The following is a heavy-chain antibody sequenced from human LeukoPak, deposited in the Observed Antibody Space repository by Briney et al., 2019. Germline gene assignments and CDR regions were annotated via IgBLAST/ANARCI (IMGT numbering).Heavy chain of an antibody. D-gene: IGHD5/OR15-5a*01. CDR2: ISGSGGRT. Sequence: GGSLRLSCAASGFTFSSYTMSWVRQAPGKGLEWVSTISGSGGRTYSADSVKGRFTISRDNSKNTLYLQMNSLRAEDTAVYYCARDSVRPYYMDVWGKGTTVTVSS. CDR1: GFTFSSYT. CDR3: ARDSVRPYYMDV. J-gene: IGHJ6*03. V-gene: IGHV3-23*01.